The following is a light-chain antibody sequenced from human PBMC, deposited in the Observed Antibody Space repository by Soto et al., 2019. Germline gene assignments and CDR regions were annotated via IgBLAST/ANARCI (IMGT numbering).Light chain of an antibody. CDR2: DAS. CDR3: QQRSNWPRT. V-gene: IGKV3-11*01. J-gene: IGKJ1*01. CDR1: QSVSSY. Sequence: EIVLTQSPATLSLSPGERATVSCRASQSVSSYLAWYQQKPGQAPRLLIYDASNRATGIPARFSGSGSGTDFTLTISSLEPEDFAVYYCQQRSNWPRTFGQGTKVDNK.